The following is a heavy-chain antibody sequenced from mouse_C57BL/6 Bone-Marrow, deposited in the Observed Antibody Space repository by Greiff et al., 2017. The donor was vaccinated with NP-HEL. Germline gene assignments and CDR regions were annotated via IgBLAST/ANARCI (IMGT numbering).Heavy chain of an antibody. CDR3: ASEAPYSNSFAY. CDR1: GFTFTDYY. V-gene: IGHV7-3*01. Sequence: EVMLVESGGGLVQPGGSLSLSCAASGFTFTDYYMSWVRQPPGKALEWLGFIRNKANGYTTEYSASVKGRFTISRDNSQSILYLQMNALRAEDSATYYCASEAPYSNSFAYWGQGTLVTVSA. CDR2: IRNKANGYTT. J-gene: IGHJ3*01. D-gene: IGHD2-5*01.